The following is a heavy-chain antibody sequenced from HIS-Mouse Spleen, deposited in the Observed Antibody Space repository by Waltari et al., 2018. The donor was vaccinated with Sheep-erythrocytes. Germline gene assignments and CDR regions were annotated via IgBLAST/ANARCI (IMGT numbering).Heavy chain of an antibody. D-gene: IGHD1-7*01. Sequence: EVQLVESGGGLVQPGGSLRLSCAASGFTFSSSWMSWVRQAPGKGLEGVANIKQDGSEKYYVDSVKGRFTISRDNAKNSLYLQMNGLRAEDTAVYYCARAVAGTPDAFDIWGQGTMVTVSS. CDR1: GFTFSSSW. CDR2: IKQDGSEK. V-gene: IGHV3-7*01. CDR3: ARAVAGTPDAFDI. J-gene: IGHJ3*02.